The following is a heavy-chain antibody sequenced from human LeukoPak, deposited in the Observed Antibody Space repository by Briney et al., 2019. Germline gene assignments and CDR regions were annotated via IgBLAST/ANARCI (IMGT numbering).Heavy chain of an antibody. D-gene: IGHD1-1*01. CDR1: GFTVSSNY. Sequence: GGSLRLSCAASGFTVSSNYMNWVRQAPGKGLEWVSVIYSGGSTYYADSVKGRLTISRDNSKNMVYLQMNSLRAEGTAVYYCARDAWNLGYWGQGTLVTVSS. V-gene: IGHV3-66*01. CDR2: IYSGGST. CDR3: ARDAWNLGY. J-gene: IGHJ4*02.